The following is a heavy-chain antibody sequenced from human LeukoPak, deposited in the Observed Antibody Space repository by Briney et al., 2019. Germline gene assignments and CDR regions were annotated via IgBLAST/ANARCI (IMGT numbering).Heavy chain of an antibody. Sequence: GGSLRLSCAASGFAVSDIYMNWVRQAPGKGLEWVSVLYNDGSTYYADSVKGRFTISRDTSKNTVYLQMNGLRAEDTAVYYCARLHNLASHDFDYWGQGTLVTVSS. CDR2: LYNDGST. J-gene: IGHJ4*02. D-gene: IGHD1-14*01. CDR1: GFAVSDIY. V-gene: IGHV3-53*01. CDR3: ARLHNLASHDFDY.